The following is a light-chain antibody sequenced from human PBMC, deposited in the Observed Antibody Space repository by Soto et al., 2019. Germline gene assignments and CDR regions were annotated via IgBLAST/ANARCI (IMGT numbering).Light chain of an antibody. J-gene: IGKJ1*01. CDR1: QSLSSNF. CDR2: DAS. Sequence: EIVLTQSPGTLSSSPGDRATLSCRASQSLSSNFLAWYQQKPGQAPRLLIYDASSRATGMPDRFSGSGSGTDFTLTISRLEPEDFAVYYCQQYGSSPRTFGQGTKVEIK. V-gene: IGKV3-20*01. CDR3: QQYGSSPRT.